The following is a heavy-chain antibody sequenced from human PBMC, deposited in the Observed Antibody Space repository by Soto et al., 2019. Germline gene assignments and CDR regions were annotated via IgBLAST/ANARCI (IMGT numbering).Heavy chain of an antibody. D-gene: IGHD3-9*01. V-gene: IGHV3-23*01. Sequence: PGGSLRLSCAASGFTFSSYAMSWVRQAPGKGLEWVSAISGSGGSTYYADSVKGRFTISRDNSKNTLYLQMNSLRAEDTAVYYCAKARLRYDILTGTYFDYWGQGTLVTVSS. CDR1: GFTFSSYA. CDR3: AKARLRYDILTGTYFDY. J-gene: IGHJ4*02. CDR2: ISGSGGST.